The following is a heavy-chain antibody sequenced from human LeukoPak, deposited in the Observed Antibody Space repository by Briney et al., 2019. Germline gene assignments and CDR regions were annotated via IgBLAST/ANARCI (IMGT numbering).Heavy chain of an antibody. J-gene: IGHJ4*02. CDR2: INHSGST. D-gene: IGHD6-6*01. CDR3: ARGREPYSSSSGFHH. V-gene: IGHV4-34*01. Sequence: SETLSLTCAVYGGSFSGYYWSWIRQPPGKGLEWIGEINHSGSTNYNPSLKSRVTISVDTSKNQFSLKLSSVTAADTAVYYCARGREPYSSSSGFHHWGQGTLVTVSS. CDR1: GGSFSGYY.